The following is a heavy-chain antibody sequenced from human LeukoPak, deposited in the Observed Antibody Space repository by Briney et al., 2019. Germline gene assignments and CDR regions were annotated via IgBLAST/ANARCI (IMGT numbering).Heavy chain of an antibody. V-gene: IGHV4-30-4*08. D-gene: IGHD1-26*01. CDR3: ARSGSYYYDAFDI. Sequence: SETLSLTCTVSGGSISSGDYYWSWIRQPPGKGLEWIGYIYYSGSTYYNPSLKSRVTISVDTSKNQFSLKLSSVTAADTAVYYCARSGSYYYDAFDIWGQGTIVTVSS. J-gene: IGHJ3*02. CDR2: IYYSGST. CDR1: GGSISSGDYY.